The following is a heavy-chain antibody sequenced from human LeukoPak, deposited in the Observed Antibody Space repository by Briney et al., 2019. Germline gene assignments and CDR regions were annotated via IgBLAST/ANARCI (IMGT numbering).Heavy chain of an antibody. V-gene: IGHV3-53*01. CDR3: ARDLTGPIDY. Sequence: GGSLRLSCAASGFTVSSNYMSWVRQAPGKGLEWVSVIYSGGSTYYADSVKGRFTISRDNSKNTLYLQMNSLRAEDTAVYHCARDLTGPIDYWGQGTLVTVSS. J-gene: IGHJ4*02. CDR1: GFTVSSNY. D-gene: IGHD3-16*01. CDR2: IYSGGST.